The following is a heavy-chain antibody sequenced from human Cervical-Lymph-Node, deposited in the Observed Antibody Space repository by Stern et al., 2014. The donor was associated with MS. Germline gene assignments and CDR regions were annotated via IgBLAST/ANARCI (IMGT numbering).Heavy chain of an antibody. Sequence: QLQLQESGPRLVKPSETLSLTCVVSGGSVNSASYYWSWIRQPPGKGLEWIGYIYHNGNSNYSPSLKRRVTISLDTSKNQFSLKLSSVAAADTAVYYCASYHDSSGLTNWGQGTMVTVSS. V-gene: IGHV4-61*01. J-gene: IGHJ3*01. D-gene: IGHD3-22*01. CDR1: GGSVNSASYY. CDR2: IYHNGNS. CDR3: ASYHDSSGLTN.